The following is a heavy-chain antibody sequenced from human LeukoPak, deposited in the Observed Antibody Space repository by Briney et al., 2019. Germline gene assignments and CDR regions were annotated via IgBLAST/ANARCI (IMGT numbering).Heavy chain of an antibody. V-gene: IGHV3-15*01. J-gene: IGHJ3*02. CDR1: GFTFSNAW. Sequence: GGSLRLSCAASGFTFSNAWMSWVRQAPGKGLEWVGRIKSKTDRGTTDYAAPVKGRFTISRDDSKNTLYLQMNSLKTEDTAVYYCTTGGFPHLGVVKMLDIWGQGTMVTVSS. CDR2: IKSKTDRGTT. CDR3: TTGGFPHLGVVKMLDI. D-gene: IGHD3-3*01.